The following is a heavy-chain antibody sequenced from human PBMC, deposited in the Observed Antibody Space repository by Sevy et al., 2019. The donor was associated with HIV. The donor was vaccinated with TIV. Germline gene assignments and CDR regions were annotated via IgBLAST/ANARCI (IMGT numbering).Heavy chain of an antibody. CDR2: ISYDGSNK. V-gene: IGHV3-30*04. D-gene: IGHD6-6*01. Sequence: GESLKISCAASGFTFSSYAMHWVRQAPGKGLEWVAVISYDGSNKYYADSGKGRFTISRDNSKNTLYLQMNSLRAEDTAVYYCARAYPKQSIAARQGGSFFGYWGQGTLVTVSS. CDR3: ARAYPKQSIAARQGGSFFGY. J-gene: IGHJ4*02. CDR1: GFTFSSYA.